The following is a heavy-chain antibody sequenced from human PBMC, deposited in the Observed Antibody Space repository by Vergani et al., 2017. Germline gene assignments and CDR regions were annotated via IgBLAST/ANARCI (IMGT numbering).Heavy chain of an antibody. V-gene: IGHV4-38-2*01. Sequence: QVQLQESGPGLVKPSETLSLTCAVSAYSISSTYYWGWIRQPPGKGLEWIGNIYHTGIAYYNPSLKSRVTISVDTSKNQFSLKLSSVTAADTAVYYCARHRGDYDRGGMDVWGQGTTVTVSS. CDR3: ARHRGDYDRGGMDV. CDR2: IYHTGIA. J-gene: IGHJ6*02. CDR1: AYSISSTYY. D-gene: IGHD4-17*01.